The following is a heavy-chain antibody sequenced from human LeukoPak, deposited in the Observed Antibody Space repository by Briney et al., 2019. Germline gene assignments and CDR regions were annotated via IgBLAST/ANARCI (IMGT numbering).Heavy chain of an antibody. CDR2: VRYDGSNK. Sequence: GSLRLSCAASGFTFSTYGMHWVRQAPGKGLEWVSFVRYDGSNKYYADSVKGRFTISRDNSKNTLYLQMNSLRAEDTAVYYCASPVGAGTVYYYYMDVWGKGTTVTVSS. CDR3: ASPVGAGTVYYYYMDV. D-gene: IGHD1-1*01. CDR1: GFTFSTYG. J-gene: IGHJ6*03. V-gene: IGHV3-30*02.